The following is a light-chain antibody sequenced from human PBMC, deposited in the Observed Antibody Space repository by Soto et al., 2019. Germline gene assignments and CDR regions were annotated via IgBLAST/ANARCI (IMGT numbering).Light chain of an antibody. J-gene: IGKJ1*01. CDR1: QNIRSY. Sequence: DIQMTQSPSSLSASVGDRVTITCRASQNIRSYLNWYQQKPGKAPQLLIYATSSLQTGVPSRFSASGARTDFSLVISDLQPEDSATYYCQQGYSSQWTSGRGTKVEI. CDR2: ATS. V-gene: IGKV1-39*01. CDR3: QQGYSSQWT.